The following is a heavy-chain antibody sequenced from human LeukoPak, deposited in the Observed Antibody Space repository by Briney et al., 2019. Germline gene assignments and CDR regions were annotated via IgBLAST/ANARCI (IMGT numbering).Heavy chain of an antibody. D-gene: IGHD2-2*01. J-gene: IGHJ4*02. Sequence: ASVKVSCKASGYAFTNYAISWVRQAPGQGLEWMGWISVYNGNTNYAQNLQGRVTMTADTSTTTAYMELRSLRSDDTAVYYCARGYCSSATCRHFDYWGQGALVTVSS. CDR1: GYAFTNYA. CDR2: ISVYNGNT. CDR3: ARGYCSSATCRHFDY. V-gene: IGHV1-18*01.